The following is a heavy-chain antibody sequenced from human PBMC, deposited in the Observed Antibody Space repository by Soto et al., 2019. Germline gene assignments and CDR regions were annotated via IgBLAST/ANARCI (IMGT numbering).Heavy chain of an antibody. J-gene: IGHJ4*02. CDR3: TRAYCSSTSCSYFDY. CDR2: ISGSGVST. V-gene: IGHV3-23*01. Sequence: PGGSLRLSCAASEFTFSSYAMTWVRQAPGKGLEWVSAISGSGVSTYYADSVKGRFTISRDDSKSIAYLQMNSLKTEDTAVYYCTRAYCSSTSCSYFDYWGQGTLVTVSS. CDR1: EFTFSSYA. D-gene: IGHD2-2*01.